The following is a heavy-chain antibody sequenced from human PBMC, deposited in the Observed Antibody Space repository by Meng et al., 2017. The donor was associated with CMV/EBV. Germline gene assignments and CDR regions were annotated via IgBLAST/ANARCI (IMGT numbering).Heavy chain of an antibody. CDR2: ISSSGSTI. CDR3: ARVPIYCSSTSCYVPYNYYYYYGMDV. D-gene: IGHD2-2*01. CDR1: GFTFSSYE. Sequence: GESLKISCAAPGFTFSSYEMNWVRQAPGKGLEWVSYISSSGSTIYYADSVKGRFTISRDNAKNSLYLQMNSLRAEDTAVYYCARVPIYCSSTSCYVPYNYYYYYGMDVWGQGTTVTVSS. V-gene: IGHV3-48*03. J-gene: IGHJ6*02.